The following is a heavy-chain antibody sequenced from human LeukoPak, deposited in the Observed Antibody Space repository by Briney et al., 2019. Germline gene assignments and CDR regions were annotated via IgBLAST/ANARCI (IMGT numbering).Heavy chain of an antibody. D-gene: IGHD6-19*01. CDR2: ISSSSSYI. CDR1: GFTFSSYS. J-gene: IGHJ4*02. CDR3: TRVLYSSGWYGDHY. V-gene: IGHV3-21*01. Sequence: GGSLRLSCAASGFTFSSYSMNWVRQAPGKGLEWVSSISSSSSYIYYADSVKGRFTISRDNAKNSLYLQMNSLRADDTAVYYCTRVLYSSGWYGDHYWGQGTLVTVSS.